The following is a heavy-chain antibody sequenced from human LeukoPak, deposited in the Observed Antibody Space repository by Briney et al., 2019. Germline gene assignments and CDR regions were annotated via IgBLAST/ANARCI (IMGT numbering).Heavy chain of an antibody. CDR3: AKDLYYYDSSGSDGFDY. CDR1: GFTFSSYG. Sequence: PGGSLRLSCAASGFTFSSYGMHWVRQAPGKGLERVAFIRYDGSNKYYADSVKGRFTISRDNSKNTLYLQMNSLRAEDTAVYYCAKDLYYYDSSGSDGFDYWGQGTLVTVSS. CDR2: IRYDGSNK. D-gene: IGHD3-22*01. J-gene: IGHJ4*02. V-gene: IGHV3-30*02.